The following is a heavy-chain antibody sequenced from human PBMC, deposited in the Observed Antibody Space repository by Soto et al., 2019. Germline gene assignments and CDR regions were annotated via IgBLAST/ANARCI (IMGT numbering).Heavy chain of an antibody. Sequence: EVQLAESGGGLVQPGGSLRLSCAASGFTFSSHWMHWVRQAPGKGLVWVSRIIGDGNEITYADSVKGRFTISRDNAKNTVILQINSLRAEDTAVYYFGRGHVRGNDRHFHYWGQGTLVTVSS. CDR1: GFTFSSHW. D-gene: IGHD3-16*02. CDR3: GRGHVRGNDRHFHY. CDR2: IIGDGNEI. J-gene: IGHJ4*02. V-gene: IGHV3-74*01.